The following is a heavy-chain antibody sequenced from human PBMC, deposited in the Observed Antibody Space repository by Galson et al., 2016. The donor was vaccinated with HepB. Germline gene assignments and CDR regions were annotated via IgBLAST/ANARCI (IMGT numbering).Heavy chain of an antibody. J-gene: IGHJ5*02. CDR2: IYYSGST. V-gene: IGHV4-39*01. Sequence: SETLSLTCTVSGGSISSYSYYWGWIRQPPGKGLEWIASIYYSGSTYYNPSLKSRVTISVDSSNNRFSLNVSSVTATDTAVYYCARRPLGMGWFDPWGQGTLVTVSS. D-gene: IGHD7-27*01. CDR1: GGSISSYSYY. CDR3: ARRPLGMGWFDP.